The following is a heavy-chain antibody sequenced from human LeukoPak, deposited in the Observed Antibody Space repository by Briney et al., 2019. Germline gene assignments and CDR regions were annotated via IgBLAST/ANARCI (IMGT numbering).Heavy chain of an antibody. CDR3: TRHAYYGSDAGGY. J-gene: IGHJ4*02. CDR2: IRSKANSYAT. V-gene: IGHV3-73*01. CDR1: GFTFSGSA. D-gene: IGHD3-10*01. Sequence: QPGGSLRLSCAASGFTFSGSAMHWVRQASGKGLEWVGRIRSKANSYATAYAASVKGRFTISRDDSKNTAYLQMNSLKTEDTAVYYCTRHAYYGSDAGGYWGQGTLVTVSS.